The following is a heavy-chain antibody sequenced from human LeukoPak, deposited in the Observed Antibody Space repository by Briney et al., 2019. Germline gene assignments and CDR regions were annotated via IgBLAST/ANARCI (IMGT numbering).Heavy chain of an antibody. Sequence: SETLSLTCTVSGGSISSGDKYWSWLRQPLGKGLEWIGNVHYSGTTSYNSSLTSRLSMSVDRSKNQSSLRLSSVTAADTAVYYCARDWQLVDWGQGTLVTVSS. CDR2: VHYSGTT. CDR3: ARDWQLVD. J-gene: IGHJ4*02. D-gene: IGHD1-1*01. V-gene: IGHV4-30-4*01. CDR1: GGSISSGDKY.